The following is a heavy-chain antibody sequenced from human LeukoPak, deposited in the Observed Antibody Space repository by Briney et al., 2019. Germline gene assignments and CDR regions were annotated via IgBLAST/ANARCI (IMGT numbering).Heavy chain of an antibody. CDR2: IYYSGST. J-gene: IGHJ5*02. Sequence: ASETLSLTCTVSGGSISSYYWSWVRQPPGKGLEWIGYIYYSGSTNYNPSLKSRVTISVDTSKNQFSLKLGSVTAADTAIYYCTRSPGVFNWFDPWGQGTLVTVSS. CDR3: TRSPGVFNWFDP. CDR1: GGSISSYY. V-gene: IGHV4-59*01. D-gene: IGHD7-27*01.